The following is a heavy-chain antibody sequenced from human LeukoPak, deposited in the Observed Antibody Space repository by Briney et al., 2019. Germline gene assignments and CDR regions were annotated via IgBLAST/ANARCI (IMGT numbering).Heavy chain of an antibody. CDR2: IYTSGST. CDR3: ARGGDYGGFFR. V-gene: IGHV4-61*02. D-gene: IGHD4-23*01. Sequence: SETLSLTCTVSGGSISSGSYYWSWIRQPAGKGLEWIGRIYTSGSTNYNPSLKSRVTISVDTSKNQFSLKLSSVTAADTAVYYCARGGDYGGFFRWGQGTLVTVSS. J-gene: IGHJ4*02. CDR1: GGSISSGSYY.